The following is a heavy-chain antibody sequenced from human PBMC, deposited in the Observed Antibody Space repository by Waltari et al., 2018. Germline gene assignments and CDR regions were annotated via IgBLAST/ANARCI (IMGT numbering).Heavy chain of an antibody. CDR2: IFYSVTA. J-gene: IGHJ3*02. Sequence: QVQLQESGPGLVKPSQTLSLTCTVSGGSIRSADYYWSWIRQHPGKCLEWVGYIFYSVTAYYNPSLEDRVTISFDTTNNHFSLNIVSVTAADTAVYYCARVMYNWNYGVSRWDALDIWGQVTMVTVTP. CDR1: GGSIRSADYY. D-gene: IGHD1-7*01. V-gene: IGHV4-31*03. CDR3: ARVMYNWNYGVSRWDALDI.